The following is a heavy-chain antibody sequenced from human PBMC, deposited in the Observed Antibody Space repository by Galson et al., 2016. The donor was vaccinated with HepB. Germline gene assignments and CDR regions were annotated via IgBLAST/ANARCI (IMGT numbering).Heavy chain of an antibody. CDR3: AKGLYKWRKMIFGVGI. J-gene: IGHJ4*02. V-gene: IGHV3-23*01. D-gene: IGHD3-3*01. CDR2: ISASGGRT. CDR1: GFTFSSYA. Sequence: SLRLSCAASGFTFSSYAMTWVRQPPGKGLEWVSGISASGGRTYYTDSVKGQFTISRDNSKNTLYLQMNSLRAEDTAVYYCAKGLYKWRKMIFGVGIWGQGTPVTVSS.